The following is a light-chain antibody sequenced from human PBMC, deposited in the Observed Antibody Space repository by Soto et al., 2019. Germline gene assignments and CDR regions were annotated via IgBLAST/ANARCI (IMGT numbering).Light chain of an antibody. J-gene: IGKJ4*01. CDR3: QHYGNSVT. CDR1: QSVGTF. V-gene: IGKV3-11*01. Sequence: EIVLTQSPATLSLSPGERATLSCRASQSVGTFFAWYQQKPGQAPRLLIYDASNRATGIPARFSGSGSGTDFTLTISSLEPEDFAVYYCQHYGNSVTFGGGTRVEIK. CDR2: DAS.